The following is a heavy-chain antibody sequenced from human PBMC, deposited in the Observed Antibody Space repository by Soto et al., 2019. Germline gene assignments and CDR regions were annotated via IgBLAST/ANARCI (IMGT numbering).Heavy chain of an antibody. CDR3: AHSGRYSSSWHRTEYFQH. CDR2: IYWDDDK. Sequence: QITLKESGPTLVKPTQTLTLTCTFSGFSLSTSGVGVGWIRQPPGKALEWLALIYWDDDKRYSPSLKSRLTITKDTSKNQEVLTMTNMDPVDTATYYCAHSGRYSSSWHRTEYFQHWGQGTLVTVSS. CDR1: GFSLSTSGVG. V-gene: IGHV2-5*02. J-gene: IGHJ1*01. D-gene: IGHD6-13*01.